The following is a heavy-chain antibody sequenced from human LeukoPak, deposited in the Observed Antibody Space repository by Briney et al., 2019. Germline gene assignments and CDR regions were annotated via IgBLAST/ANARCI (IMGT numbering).Heavy chain of an antibody. Sequence: SETLSLTCAVYGGSFSGYYWSWIRQPPGKGLEWIGELNHSGSTNYNPSLKSRVTISVDTSKNQFSLQLSSVTAADTAVYYWAKGRYSSSWFPYDYWGRGTGVTVSS. CDR2: LNHSGST. V-gene: IGHV4-34*01. D-gene: IGHD6-13*01. CDR1: GGSFSGYY. J-gene: IGHJ4*02. CDR3: AKGRYSSSWFPYDY.